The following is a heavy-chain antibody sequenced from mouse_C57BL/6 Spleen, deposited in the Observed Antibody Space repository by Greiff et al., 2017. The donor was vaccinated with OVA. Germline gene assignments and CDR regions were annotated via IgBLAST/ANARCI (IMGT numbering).Heavy chain of an antibody. J-gene: IGHJ4*01. V-gene: IGHV5-16*01. D-gene: IGHD2-2*01. CDR3: ARGGLRRPYAMDY. CDR1: GFTFSDYY. Sequence: DVHLVESEGGLVQPGSSMKLSCTASGFTFSDYYMAWVRQVPEKGLEWVANINYDGSSTYYLDSLKSRFIISRDNAKNILYLQMSSLKSEDTATYYCARGGLRRPYAMDYWGQGTSVTVSS. CDR2: INYDGSST.